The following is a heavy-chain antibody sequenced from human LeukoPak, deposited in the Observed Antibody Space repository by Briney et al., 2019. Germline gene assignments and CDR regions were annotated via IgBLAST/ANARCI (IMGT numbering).Heavy chain of an antibody. D-gene: IGHD2-8*02. J-gene: IGHJ4*02. CDR2: IFPSGGEI. Sequence: GGSLRLSCAASGFTFSTFAVIWVRQPPGKGLEWVSSIFPSGGEIHYADSVRGRFAISRDNSKSTLSLQMNSLRAEDTAIYYCATYRQVLLPFESWGQGTLVTVSS. V-gene: IGHV3-23*01. CDR3: ATYRQVLLPFES. CDR1: GFTFSTFA.